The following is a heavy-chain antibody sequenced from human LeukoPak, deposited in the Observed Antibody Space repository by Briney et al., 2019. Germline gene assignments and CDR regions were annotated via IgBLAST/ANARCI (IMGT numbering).Heavy chain of an antibody. CDR2: INHSGST. CDR1: GGSFSGYY. CDR3: ARYYDFWSGYYNSHRYFDY. V-gene: IGHV4-34*01. Sequence: ETLSLTCAVYGGSFSGYYWSWIRQPPGKGLEWIGEINHSGSTNYNPSLRSRVTISVDTSKNQFSLKLSSVTAADTAVYYCARYYDFWSGYYNSHRYFDYWGQGTLVTVSS. D-gene: IGHD3-3*01. J-gene: IGHJ4*02.